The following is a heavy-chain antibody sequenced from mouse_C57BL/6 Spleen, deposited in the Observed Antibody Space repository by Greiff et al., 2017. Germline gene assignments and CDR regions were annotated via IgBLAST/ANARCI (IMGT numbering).Heavy chain of an antibody. CDR1: GYAFSSSW. CDR3: ASYSNYVGYFDY. J-gene: IGHJ2*01. Sequence: QVQLQQSGPELVKPGASVKISCKASGYAFSSSWMNWVKQRPGKGLEWIGRIYPGDGDTNYNGKFKGKATLTADKSSSTAYIQLSSLTSEDSAVYFCASYSNYVGYFDYWGQGTTLTVSS. CDR2: IYPGDGDT. D-gene: IGHD2-5*01. V-gene: IGHV1-82*01.